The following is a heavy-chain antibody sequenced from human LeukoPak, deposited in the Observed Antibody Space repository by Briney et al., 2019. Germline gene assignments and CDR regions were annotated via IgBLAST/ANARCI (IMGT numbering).Heavy chain of an antibody. CDR1: GYTLRDYY. Sequence: ASVKVSCKASGYTLRDYYIYWVRQAPGQGLEWLGWLNPHSGSTNYAQKFQGRVTLTSDTSISTAYMELRLLNSDDTAIYYCARGLRIINGLDVWGQGTTVIVSS. V-gene: IGHV1-2*02. J-gene: IGHJ6*02. CDR3: ARGLRIINGLDV. CDR2: LNPHSGST.